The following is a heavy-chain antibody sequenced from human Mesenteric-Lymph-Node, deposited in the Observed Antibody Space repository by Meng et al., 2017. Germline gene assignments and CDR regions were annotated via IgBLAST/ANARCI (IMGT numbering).Heavy chain of an antibody. CDR2: ISGSGGST. D-gene: IGHD3-22*01. CDR3: ARDPRYYYDSSGYPY. V-gene: IGHV3-23*01. J-gene: IGHJ4*02. Sequence: GESLKISCAASGFTFSSYAMSWVRQAPGKGLEWVSAISGSGGSTYYADSVKGRFTISRDNSKNTLYLQMNSPRAEDTAVYYCARDPRYYYDSSGYPYWGQGTLVTVSS. CDR1: GFTFSSYA.